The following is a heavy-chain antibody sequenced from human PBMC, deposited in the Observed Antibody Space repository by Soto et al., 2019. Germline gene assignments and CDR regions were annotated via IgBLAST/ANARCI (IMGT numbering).Heavy chain of an antibody. J-gene: IGHJ6*02. CDR3: TTGNYRYYYYGMDV. V-gene: IGHV3-15*07. D-gene: IGHD4-4*01. CDR2: IKSKTDGGTT. CDR1: GFTFSNAW. Sequence: EVQLVESGGGLVKPGGSLRVSCAASGFTFSNAWMNWVRQAPGKGLEWVGRIKSKTDGGTTDYAAPVKGRFTISRDDSKNTLYLQMNSLKTEDTAVYYCTTGNYRYYYYGMDVWGQGTTVTVSS.